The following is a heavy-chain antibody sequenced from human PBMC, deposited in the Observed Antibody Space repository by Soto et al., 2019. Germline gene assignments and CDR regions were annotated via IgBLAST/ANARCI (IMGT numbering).Heavy chain of an antibody. CDR2: ISYDGSNK. V-gene: IGHV3-30-3*01. CDR1: GFTFSSYA. CDR3: AREYGRSLSAFDI. J-gene: IGHJ3*02. D-gene: IGHD6-13*01. Sequence: GGSLRLSCAASGFTFSSYAMHWVRQAPGKGLEWVAVISYDGSNKYYADSVKGRFTISRDNSKNTLYLQMNSLRAEDTAVYYCAREYGRSLSAFDIWGQGTMVTVSS.